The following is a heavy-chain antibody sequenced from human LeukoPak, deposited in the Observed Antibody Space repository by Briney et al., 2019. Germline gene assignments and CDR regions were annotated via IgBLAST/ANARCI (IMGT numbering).Heavy chain of an antibody. CDR2: IYTSGST. J-gene: IGHJ3*02. V-gene: IGHV4-61*02. CDR3: ARERMGATWEAFDI. CDR1: GGSISSGSYY. D-gene: IGHD1-26*01. Sequence: SQTQSLTCTVSGGSISSGSYYWSWIRQPAGKGLEWIGRIYTSGSTNYNPSLKSRVTIPVDTSKNQFSLKLSSVTAADTAVYYCARERMGATWEAFDIWGQGTMVTVSS.